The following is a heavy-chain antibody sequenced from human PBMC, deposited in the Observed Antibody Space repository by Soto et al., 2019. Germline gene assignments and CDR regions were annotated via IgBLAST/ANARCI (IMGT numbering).Heavy chain of an antibody. CDR3: ASSLLTPFDY. Sequence: EVQLVESGGGLVQPGGSLRLSCAASGFTFSSYWMHWVRQAPGKGLVWVSRINSDGSSTFYADSVKGRFTISRDNAKNTLYLHMNRLRAEDTAVYYCASSLLTPFDYWGQGTLVNVSS. J-gene: IGHJ4*02. V-gene: IGHV3-74*01. CDR2: INSDGSST. CDR1: GFTFSSYW.